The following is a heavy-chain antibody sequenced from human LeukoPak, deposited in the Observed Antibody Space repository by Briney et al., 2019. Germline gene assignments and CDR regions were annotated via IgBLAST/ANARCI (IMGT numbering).Heavy chain of an antibody. V-gene: IGHV4-39*07. CDR3: ARIGSDY. D-gene: IGHD3-22*01. CDR1: GGSISTTSYY. J-gene: IGHJ4*02. CDR2: INHSGST. Sequence: SETLSLTCTVSGGSISTTSYYWGWIRQPPGKGLEWIGEINHSGSTNYNPSLKSRVTISVDTSKNQFSLKLSSVTAADTAVYYCARIGSDYWGQGTLVTVSS.